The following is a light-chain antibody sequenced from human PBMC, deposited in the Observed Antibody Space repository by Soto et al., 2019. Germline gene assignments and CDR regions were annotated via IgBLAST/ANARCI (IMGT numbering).Light chain of an antibody. CDR3: QSYEDSVPWV. J-gene: IGLJ3*02. Sequence: NFMLTQPHSVSESPGKTITISCTRSSGSIASNFVQWYQQRPGSSPTTVIYDDNQRPSGVPDRFSGSIDSSSNSAFLTISGLKTEDEADYYCQSYEDSVPWVFGGGTKVTVL. CDR2: DDN. CDR1: SGSIASNF. V-gene: IGLV6-57*01.